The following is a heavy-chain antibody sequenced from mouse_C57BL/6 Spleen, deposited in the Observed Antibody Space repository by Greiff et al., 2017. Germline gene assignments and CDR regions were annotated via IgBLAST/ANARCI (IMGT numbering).Heavy chain of an antibody. D-gene: IGHD1-1*01. CDR3: ARPNYGSSGDWYFDV. Sequence: QVQLQQPGAELVKPGASVKMSCKASGYTFTSYWITWVKQRPGQGLEWIGDIYPGSGSTNYNEKFKSKATLTVDTSSSTAYMQLSSLTSEDSAVYYCARPNYGSSGDWYFDVWGTGTTVTVSS. CDR2: IYPGSGST. CDR1: GYTFTSYW. J-gene: IGHJ1*03. V-gene: IGHV1-55*01.